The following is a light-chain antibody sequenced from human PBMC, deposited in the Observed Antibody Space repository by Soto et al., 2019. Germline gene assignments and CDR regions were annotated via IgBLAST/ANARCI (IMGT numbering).Light chain of an antibody. CDR3: QQFHSLPYT. J-gene: IGKJ2*01. V-gene: IGKV1-33*01. CDR1: HDIDMS. Sequence: DLQMTQSPSSLSASVGDTVTITCRASHDIDMSLNWYQQRPGKAPKVLLFDTSNLQTGVSSRFSGSGSGTHFTFTISSLQPEDVATYYCQQFHSLPYTFGQGTNLEI. CDR2: DTS.